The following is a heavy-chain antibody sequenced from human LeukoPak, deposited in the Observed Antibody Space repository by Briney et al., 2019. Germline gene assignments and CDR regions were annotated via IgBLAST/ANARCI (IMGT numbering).Heavy chain of an antibody. J-gene: IGHJ4*02. CDR3: AKDIGASSGYYYDY. CDR2: ISWDGGST. D-gene: IGHD3-22*01. CDR1: GFTFDDYA. V-gene: IGHV3-43D*03. Sequence: GGSLRLSCAASGFTFDDYAMHWVRQAPGKGLEWVSLISWDGGSTYYADSVKGRFTISRDNSKNSLYLQMNSLRAEDTALYYCAKDIGASSGYYYDYWGQGTLVTVSS.